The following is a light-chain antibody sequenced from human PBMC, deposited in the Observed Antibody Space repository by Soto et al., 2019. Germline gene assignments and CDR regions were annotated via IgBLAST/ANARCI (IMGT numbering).Light chain of an antibody. CDR1: SSDVGGYNF. Sequence: QSVLTQPPSASGSPGQSVTISCTGTSSDVGGYNFVSWYQHHPGKAPKLIIYEVNKRPSGVPNRFSGSKSGNTASLTVSGLQAEDEADYCSSNVGVSNRFVFGTGTKVTVL. CDR2: EVN. V-gene: IGLV2-8*01. CDR3: SSNVGVSNRFV. J-gene: IGLJ1*01.